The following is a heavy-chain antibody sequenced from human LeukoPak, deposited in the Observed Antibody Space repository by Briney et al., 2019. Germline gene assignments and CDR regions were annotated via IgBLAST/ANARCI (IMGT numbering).Heavy chain of an antibody. D-gene: IGHD6-13*01. CDR3: ARVREGIAAAGTFRWFDP. CDR1: GYTFTSYD. J-gene: IGHJ5*02. CDR2: MNPNSGNT. Sequence: ASVKVSCKASGYTFTSYDINWVRQATGQGLEWMGWMNPNSGNTGYAQKFQGRVTMTRNTSISTAYMELSSLRSEDTAVYYCARVREGIAAAGTFRWFDPGAREPWSPSPQ. V-gene: IGHV1-8*01.